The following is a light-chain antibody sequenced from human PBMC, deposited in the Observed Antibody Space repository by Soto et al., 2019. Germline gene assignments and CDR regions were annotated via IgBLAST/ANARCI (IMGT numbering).Light chain of an antibody. CDR3: QQYGGSPYT. J-gene: IGKJ2*01. Sequence: EIVLTQSPGTLSLSPGERATLSCRASQSVRSNYLAWYQQKPGQAPRLLIYGASSRATGIPDRFSGTGSGTDFPPTIRRLEPEDFAVYYCQQYGGSPYTFGQGTKLEIK. CDR2: GAS. CDR1: QSVRSNY. V-gene: IGKV3-20*01.